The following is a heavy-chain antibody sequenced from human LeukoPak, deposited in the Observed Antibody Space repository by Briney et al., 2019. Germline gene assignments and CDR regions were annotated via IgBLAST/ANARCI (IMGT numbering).Heavy chain of an antibody. Sequence: RSSVKVSCKASGGTFSSYGISWVRQAPGQGLEWMGWISAYNGNTNYAQKLQGRVTMTTDTSTSTAYMELRSLRSDDTAVYYCARALRMVRDLTPSGYWGQGTLVTVSS. V-gene: IGHV1-18*01. CDR2: ISAYNGNT. D-gene: IGHD3-10*01. CDR1: GGTFSSYG. J-gene: IGHJ4*02. CDR3: ARALRMVRDLTPSGY.